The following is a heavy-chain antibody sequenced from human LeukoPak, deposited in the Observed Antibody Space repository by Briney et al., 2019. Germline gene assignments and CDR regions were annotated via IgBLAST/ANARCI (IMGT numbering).Heavy chain of an antibody. Sequence: GSLRLSCAASGFTVSSFAMSWVRQAPEKGLEWVSVFTTGANYTYYADSVKGRFTMTRDNSKNTIFLQLNNVRTDDTAVYFCAKAQGAWYYFDSWGQGTLVTVSS. J-gene: IGHJ4*02. CDR2: FTTGANYT. V-gene: IGHV3-23*03. CDR3: AKAQGAWYYFDS. D-gene: IGHD6-13*01. CDR1: GFTVSSFA.